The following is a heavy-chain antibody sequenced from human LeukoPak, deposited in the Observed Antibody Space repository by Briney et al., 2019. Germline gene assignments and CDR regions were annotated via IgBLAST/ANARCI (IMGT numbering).Heavy chain of an antibody. CDR3: ASTMVVPSPAFDI. J-gene: IGHJ3*02. Sequence: GGSLRLSCAASGFTVSSNYMSWVRQAPGKGLEWVSVIYSGGSTYYADSVKGRFTISRDNSKNTLYLQMNSLRAEDTAVYYCASTMVVPSPAFDIWGRGTMVTVSS. CDR1: GFTVSSNY. CDR2: IYSGGST. V-gene: IGHV3-66*02. D-gene: IGHD4/OR15-4a*01.